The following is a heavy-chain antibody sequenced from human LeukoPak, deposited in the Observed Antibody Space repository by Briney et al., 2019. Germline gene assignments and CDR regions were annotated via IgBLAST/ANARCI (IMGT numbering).Heavy chain of an antibody. D-gene: IGHD4-17*01. CDR1: GGSISSYY. V-gene: IGHV4-59*01. J-gene: IGHJ4*02. CDR2: IYYSGST. Sequence: SETLPLTCTVSGGSISSYYWSWLRQPPGKGLEWIGYIYYSGSTNYNPSLKSRVTISVDTSKNQFSLKLSSVTAADTAVYYCARGSYGDYSWWGQGTLVTVSS. CDR3: ARGSYGDYSW.